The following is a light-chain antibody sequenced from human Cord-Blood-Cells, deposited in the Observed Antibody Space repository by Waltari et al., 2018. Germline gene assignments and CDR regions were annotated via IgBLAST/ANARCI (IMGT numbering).Light chain of an antibody. CDR2: EGS. J-gene: IGLJ2*01. V-gene: IGLV2-23*01. CDR1: STDVWSYNL. CDR3: CSYAGSSTHVV. Sequence: QSALTQPASASGSPGQSITIPCTGTSTDVWSYNLASWYQQQPGKAPKLMIYEGSKRPSGVSNRFSGSKSRNTASLTISGLQAEDEADYYCCSYAGSSTHVVFGGGTKLTVL.